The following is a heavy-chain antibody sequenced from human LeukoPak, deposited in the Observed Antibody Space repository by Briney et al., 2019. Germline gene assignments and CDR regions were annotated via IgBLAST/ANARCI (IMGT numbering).Heavy chain of an antibody. CDR2: ISNTGSTI. V-gene: IGHV3-11*04. D-gene: IGHD3-22*01. J-gene: IGHJ5*02. Sequence: GGSLRLSCAASGFTFSDYYMSWIRQAPGKGLEYISYISNTGSTIDYADSVKGRFTISRDNSKNSLYLQMNSLRTEDTAVYYCARGLIRYYYDSSGYRRWFDPWGQGTLVTVSS. CDR1: GFTFSDYY. CDR3: ARGLIRYYYDSSGYRRWFDP.